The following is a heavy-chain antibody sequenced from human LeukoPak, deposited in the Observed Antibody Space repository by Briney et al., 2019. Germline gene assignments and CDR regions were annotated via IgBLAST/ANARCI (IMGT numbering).Heavy chain of an antibody. Sequence: GGSLRLSCAASGFTFSSYATSWVRQAPGKGLEWVSAISGSGGSTYYADSVKGRFTISRDNSKNTLYLQMNSLRAEDTAVYYCARPPDTYYYDSSGLFDYWGQGTLVTVSS. D-gene: IGHD3-22*01. CDR2: ISGSGGST. CDR3: ARPPDTYYYDSSGLFDY. CDR1: GFTFSSYA. J-gene: IGHJ4*02. V-gene: IGHV3-23*01.